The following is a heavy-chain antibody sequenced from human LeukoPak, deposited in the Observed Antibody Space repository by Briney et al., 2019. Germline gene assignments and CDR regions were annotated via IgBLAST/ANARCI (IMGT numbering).Heavy chain of an antibody. CDR1: GFTLSSYS. D-gene: IGHD3/OR15-3a*01. V-gene: IGHV3-15*01. CDR2: IKSKTDGGTT. CDR3: TTDTRAMISFTWRGAFDI. J-gene: IGHJ3*02. Sequence: GGSLRLSCAASGFTLSSYSMNWVRQAPGKGLEWVGRIKSKTDGGTTDYAAPVKGRFSMSRDDSKNTLYLQMNSPKTEDTAVYYCTTDTRAMISFTWRGAFDIWGQGTMVTVSS.